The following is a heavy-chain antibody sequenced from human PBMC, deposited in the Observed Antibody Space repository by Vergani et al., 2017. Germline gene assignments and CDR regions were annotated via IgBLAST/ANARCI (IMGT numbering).Heavy chain of an antibody. CDR1: GGSISSYY. Sequence: QVQLQESGPGLVKPSQTLSLTCTVSGGSISSYYWSWIRQPPGKGLEWIGYIYYSWSTNYNPSLKSRVTISVDTSKNQFSLKLSSVTAADTAVYYCARETGDDSSGWFDPWGQGTLVTVSS. J-gene: IGHJ5*02. D-gene: IGHD5-12*01. CDR3: ARETGDDSSGWFDP. CDR2: IYYSWST. V-gene: IGHV4-59*12.